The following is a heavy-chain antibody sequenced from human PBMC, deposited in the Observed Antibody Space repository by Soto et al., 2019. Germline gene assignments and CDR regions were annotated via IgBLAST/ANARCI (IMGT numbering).Heavy chain of an antibody. CDR3: AGDVGATTD. Sequence: SETLSLTCAVSGGSFSDYSWSWMRQPPGKGLEWIGEINHSGGTNDNPSLKSRVTISVDTTKNQFSLKLSSATAADTAEYYCAGDVGATTDWGQGPLVTVSS. CDR1: GGSFSDYS. V-gene: IGHV4-34*01. J-gene: IGHJ4*02. CDR2: INHSGGT. D-gene: IGHD1-26*01.